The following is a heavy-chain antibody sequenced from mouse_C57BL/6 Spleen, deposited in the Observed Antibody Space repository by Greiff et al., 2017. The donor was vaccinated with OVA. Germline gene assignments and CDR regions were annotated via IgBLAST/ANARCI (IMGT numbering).Heavy chain of an antibody. CDR2: ISGGGGNT. CDR1: GFTFSSYT. Sequence: DVMLVESGGGLVKPGGSLKLSCAASGFTFSSYTMSWVRQTPEKRLEWVATISGGGGNTYYPDSVTGRFTISRDNAKNTLYLQMSSLRSEDTALYYCARRDSFDYWGQGTTLTVSS. J-gene: IGHJ2*01. CDR3: ARRDSFDY. V-gene: IGHV5-9*01.